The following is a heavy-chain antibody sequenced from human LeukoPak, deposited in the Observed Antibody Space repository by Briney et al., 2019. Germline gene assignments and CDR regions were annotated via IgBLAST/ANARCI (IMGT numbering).Heavy chain of an antibody. Sequence: GGSLRISCAASGFTFSSYAMSWVGEAPGKRLQRLSALCGSGGSTYYADSVKGRFTISRDNSKNTLYLQMNSLRAEDTAVYYCAKGDNYDFWSARHTYFDYWGQGTLVTVSS. D-gene: IGHD3-3*01. CDR2: LCGSGGST. V-gene: IGHV3-23*01. CDR1: GFTFSSYA. CDR3: AKGDNYDFWSARHTYFDY. J-gene: IGHJ4*02.